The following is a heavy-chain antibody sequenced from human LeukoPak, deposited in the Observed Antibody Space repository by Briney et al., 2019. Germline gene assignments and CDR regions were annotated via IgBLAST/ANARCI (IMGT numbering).Heavy chain of an antibody. CDR2: IYPGDSAT. D-gene: IGHD2-2*02. J-gene: IGHJ4*02. CDR3: ARQYCRGTNCYTGPSYYLDY. V-gene: IGHV5-51*01. CDR1: GYSFSNYW. Sequence: GESLKISCKGSGYSFSNYWIGWVRQMPGKVLEWMGIIYPGDSATRYISSFQGQVTISADKSISTAYLQWSSLKASDTAMYYCARQYCRGTNCYTGPSYYLDYWGQGTLVTVSS.